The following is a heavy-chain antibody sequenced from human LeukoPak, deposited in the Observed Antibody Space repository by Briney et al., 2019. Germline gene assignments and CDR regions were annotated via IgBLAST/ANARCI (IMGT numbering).Heavy chain of an antibody. Sequence: GGSLRLSCTASGFTFSSYAMHWVRQAPGKGLEWVAVISYDGSNKYYADSVKGRFTISRDNSKNTLYLQMNSLRAEDTAVYYCANENYYGSGSYADHWGQGTLVTVSS. J-gene: IGHJ4*02. V-gene: IGHV3-30-3*02. CDR2: ISYDGSNK. CDR3: ANENYYGSGSYADH. CDR1: GFTFSSYA. D-gene: IGHD3-10*01.